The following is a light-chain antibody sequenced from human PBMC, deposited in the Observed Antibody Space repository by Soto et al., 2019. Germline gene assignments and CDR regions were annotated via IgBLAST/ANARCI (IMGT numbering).Light chain of an antibody. CDR3: QQYSYFLIS. CDR2: DAS. V-gene: IGKV1-5*01. CDR1: QSISRS. Sequence: DIQMPQSPSTLSASVGDRVTITCRASQSISRSLAWYQQKPGKAPSLLIYDASSLEGGVPSRFSGSGFGTEFTLTITNLQPADLATDYGQQYSYFLISFGPGTTVDFK. J-gene: IGKJ3*01.